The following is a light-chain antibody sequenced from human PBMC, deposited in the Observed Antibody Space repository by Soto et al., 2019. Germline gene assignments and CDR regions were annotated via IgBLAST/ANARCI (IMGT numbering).Light chain of an antibody. CDR3: QQYNNWPPSWWT. V-gene: IGKV3-15*01. J-gene: IGKJ1*01. CDR2: GAS. Sequence: EIVMTQSPATLSVSPGERATLSCRASQSVSSNLAWYQQKPGQAPRLLIYGASTRATGIPARFSGSGSGTEFTLTISSLQSEDFAVYYCQQYNNWPPSWWTFGQGTKVEIK. CDR1: QSVSSN.